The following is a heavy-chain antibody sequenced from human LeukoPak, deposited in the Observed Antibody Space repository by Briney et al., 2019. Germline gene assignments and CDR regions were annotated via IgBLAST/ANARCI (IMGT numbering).Heavy chain of an antibody. D-gene: IGHD6-6*01. J-gene: IGHJ4*02. V-gene: IGHV1-69*13. CDR1: GGTFSSYA. CDR3: ATYPSSSSSKAPGRHFDY. Sequence: SVKVSCKASGGTFSSYAISWVRQAPGQGLEWMGGIIPIFGTANYAQKFQGRVTITAGESTSTAYMELSSLRSEDTAVYYCATYPSSSSSKAPGRHFDYWGQGTLVTVSS. CDR2: IIPIFGTA.